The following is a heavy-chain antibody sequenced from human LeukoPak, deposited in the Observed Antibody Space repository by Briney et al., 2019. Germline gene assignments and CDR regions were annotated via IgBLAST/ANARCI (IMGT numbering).Heavy chain of an antibody. V-gene: IGHV3-7*05. Sequence: GGSLRLSCAASGFTFSSYWMSWVRQAPGKGLEWVAGIKQDGSETYYVDSVKGRFTISRDNAKNSLCLQMNSLTAEDTAVYFCARDYGVYWGQGTLVTVSS. CDR3: ARDYGVY. J-gene: IGHJ4*02. CDR1: GFTFSSYW. CDR2: IKQDGSET. D-gene: IGHD3-10*01.